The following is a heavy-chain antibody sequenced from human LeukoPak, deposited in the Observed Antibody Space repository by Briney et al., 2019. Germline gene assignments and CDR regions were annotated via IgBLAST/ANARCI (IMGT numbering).Heavy chain of an antibody. CDR2: ISGSGGST. V-gene: IGHV3-23*01. CDR3: AKDLRRYYYGSGLQFDP. D-gene: IGHD3-10*01. J-gene: IGHJ5*02. Sequence: PGGSLRLSCAASGFTFSSYAMSWVRQAPGKGLEWVSAISGSGGSTYYADSVKGRFTISRDNSKNTLYLQMNSLRAEDTAVYYRAKDLRRYYYGSGLQFDPWGQGTLVTVSS. CDR1: GFTFSSYA.